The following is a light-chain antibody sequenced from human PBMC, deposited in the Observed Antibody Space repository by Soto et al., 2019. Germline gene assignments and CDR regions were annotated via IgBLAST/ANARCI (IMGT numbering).Light chain of an antibody. Sequence: QSALTQPASVSGSPGQSITISCTGSSSDVGAYDFVSWYQQHPGKAPKFIIYGVYNRPSGVSARFSGSKSGNTASLTISGLQAEDEADYYCSSKRDSSTLFVFGTGTKVTVL. CDR2: GVY. V-gene: IGLV2-14*01. J-gene: IGLJ1*01. CDR1: SSDVGAYDF. CDR3: SSKRDSSTLFV.